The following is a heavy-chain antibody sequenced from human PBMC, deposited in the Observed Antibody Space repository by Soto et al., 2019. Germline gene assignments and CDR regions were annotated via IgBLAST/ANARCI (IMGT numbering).Heavy chain of an antibody. CDR3: ARDQYYDFWSGYEGPSYYYYMDV. CDR1: GGTFSSYT. V-gene: IGHV1-69*04. J-gene: IGHJ6*03. CDR2: IIPILGIA. D-gene: IGHD3-3*01. Sequence: SVKVSCKASGGTFSSYTISWVRQAPGQGLEWMGRIIPILGIANYAQKFQGRVTITADKSTSAAYMELSSLRSEDTAVYYCARDQYYDFWSGYEGPSYYYYMDVWGKGTTVTVSS.